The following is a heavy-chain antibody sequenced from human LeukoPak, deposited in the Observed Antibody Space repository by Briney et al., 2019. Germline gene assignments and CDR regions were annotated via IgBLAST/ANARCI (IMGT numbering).Heavy chain of an antibody. Sequence: GGSLRLSCAASGFTFSSYAMSWVRQAPGKGLEWVSAISGSGGSTYYADSVKGRFTISRDNSKNTLYLQMNSLRAEDTAVYYCAKALHYDILTGYYPALSYWGQGTLVTVSS. CDR1: GFTFSSYA. J-gene: IGHJ4*02. CDR2: ISGSGGST. V-gene: IGHV3-23*01. D-gene: IGHD3-9*01. CDR3: AKALHYDILTGYYPALSY.